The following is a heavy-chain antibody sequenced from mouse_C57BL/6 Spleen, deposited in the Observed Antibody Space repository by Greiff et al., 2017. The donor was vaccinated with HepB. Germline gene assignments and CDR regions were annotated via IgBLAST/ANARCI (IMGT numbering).Heavy chain of an antibody. J-gene: IGHJ4*01. D-gene: IGHD2-5*01. CDR3: ARSGSNYDYAMDY. CDR1: GYTFTSYG. CDR2: IYPRSGNT. Sequence: QVQPQQSGAELARPGASVKLSCKASGYTFTSYGISWVKQRTGQGLEWIGEIYPRSGNTYYNEKFKGKATLTADKSSSTAYMELRSLTSEDSAVYFCARSGSNYDYAMDYWGQGTSVTVSS. V-gene: IGHV1-81*01.